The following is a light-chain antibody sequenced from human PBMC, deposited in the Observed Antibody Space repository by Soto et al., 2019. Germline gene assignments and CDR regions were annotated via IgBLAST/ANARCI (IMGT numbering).Light chain of an antibody. Sequence: DIQMSQSPSSLSASVGDRVTIXXQASHDIRKYLTWYQQKPGEAPKTXRYEASDMETAGPSRFTGGGSGTDFTFTSSSLQPEVIATYYCRHYEIFPITFGQGTRLDIK. V-gene: IGKV1-33*01. CDR1: HDIRKY. J-gene: IGKJ5*01. CDR3: RHYEIFPIT. CDR2: EAS.